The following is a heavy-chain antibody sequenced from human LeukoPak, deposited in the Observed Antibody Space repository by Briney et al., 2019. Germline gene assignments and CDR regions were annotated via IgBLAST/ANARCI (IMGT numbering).Heavy chain of an antibody. CDR2: INYREFT. Sequence: PSETLSLTCTVSGGSISSSSYYWGWIRQTPGKGLEWIGTINYREFTYYNPSLKSRVTISVDTSKNQFSLNLSSVTAADTAVYHCAGEVAGSNWFDPWGQGTLVTVSS. D-gene: IGHD6-19*01. J-gene: IGHJ5*02. CDR3: AGEVAGSNWFDP. V-gene: IGHV4-39*02. CDR1: GGSISSSSYY.